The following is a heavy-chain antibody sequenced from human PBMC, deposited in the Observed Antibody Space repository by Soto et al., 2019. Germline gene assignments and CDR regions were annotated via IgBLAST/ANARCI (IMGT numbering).Heavy chain of an antibody. V-gene: IGHV1-24*01. CDR2: FDPEDGET. D-gene: IGHD1-26*01. CDR3: ATGRSGSYYRHARNAFDI. J-gene: IGHJ3*02. Sequence: ASVNVSCKVSGYTLTGLSMHWVRQAPGKGLELMGGFDPEDGETIYAQKFQGRVTMTEDTSTDTAYMELSSLRSEDTAVYYCATGRSGSYYRHARNAFDIWGQGTMVTVSS. CDR1: GYTLTGLS.